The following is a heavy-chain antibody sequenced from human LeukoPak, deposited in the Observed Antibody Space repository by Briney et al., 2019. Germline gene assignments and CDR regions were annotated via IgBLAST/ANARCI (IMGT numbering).Heavy chain of an antibody. Sequence: ASVKVSCKVSGYTLTELSMHWVRQAPGKGLVWMGGFDPEDGEPIYAQKFQGRVTMTEDTSTDTAYMELSSLRSEDTAVYYCATPRAYSSGWYPRMTEEYHFDYWGQGTLVTVSS. CDR3: ATPRAYSSGWYPRMTEEYHFDY. J-gene: IGHJ4*02. D-gene: IGHD6-19*01. V-gene: IGHV1-24*01. CDR1: GYTLTELS. CDR2: FDPEDGEP.